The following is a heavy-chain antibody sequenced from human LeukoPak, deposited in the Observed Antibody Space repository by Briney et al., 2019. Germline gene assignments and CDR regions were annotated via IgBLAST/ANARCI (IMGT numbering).Heavy chain of an antibody. D-gene: IGHD3-16*02. CDR2: MNQRGSEI. V-gene: IGHV3-7*01. Sequence: GGSLRLSCAASGFTFSNHWMTWVRQAPGKGLEWVANMNQRGSEIYYVDSVRGRFTISRDNAKNLLFLQMNTLRAEDTAVYYCVRRYRATSAEDFDYWGQGTLVTVSS. J-gene: IGHJ4*02. CDR3: VRRYRATSAEDFDY. CDR1: GFTFSNHW.